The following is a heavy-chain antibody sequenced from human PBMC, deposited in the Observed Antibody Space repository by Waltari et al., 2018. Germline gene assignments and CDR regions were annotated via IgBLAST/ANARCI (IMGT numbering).Heavy chain of an antibody. J-gene: IGHJ5*02. Sequence: QVQLQESGPGLVKPSETLSLTCTVSGGSISSYYWSWIRQPAGKGLEWIGRIYTSGSTNYNPSLKSRVTMSVDTSKNQFSLKLSSVTAADTAVYYCGRVQYSSWNEQRPENWFDPWGQGTLVTVSS. CDR2: IYTSGST. V-gene: IGHV4-4*07. D-gene: IGHD6-6*01. CDR1: GGSISSYY. CDR3: GRVQYSSWNEQRPENWFDP.